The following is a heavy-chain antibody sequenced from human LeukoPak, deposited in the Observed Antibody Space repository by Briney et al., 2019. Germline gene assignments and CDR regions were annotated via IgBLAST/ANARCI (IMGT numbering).Heavy chain of an antibody. CDR2: LWYDGRTK. D-gene: IGHD2-21*02. V-gene: IGHV3-33*01. Sequence: GGSLRLSCAASGFTFSSHGMHWVRQAPGKGLEWVAVLWYDGRTKYYAESVKGRFTISRDNSKNTLYLQMNSLRAEDTAVYYCARDYCGGDCDVDYWGQGTLVTVSS. CDR3: ARDYCGGDCDVDY. J-gene: IGHJ4*02. CDR1: GFTFSSHG.